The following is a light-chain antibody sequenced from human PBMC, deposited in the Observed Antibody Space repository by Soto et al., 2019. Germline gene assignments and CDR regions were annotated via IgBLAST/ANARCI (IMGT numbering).Light chain of an antibody. CDR2: AAS. CDR1: QSVSSSY. J-gene: IGKJ3*01. Sequence: EIVLTQSPGTLSLSPGERATLSCRASQSVSSSYLAWYQQKPGQAPRLLVYAASSRATGIPDRFSGSGSGTDFDLTISRLEPEDFAVYYCQQYGSSLFTFGSGTKVDIK. CDR3: QQYGSSLFT. V-gene: IGKV3-20*01.